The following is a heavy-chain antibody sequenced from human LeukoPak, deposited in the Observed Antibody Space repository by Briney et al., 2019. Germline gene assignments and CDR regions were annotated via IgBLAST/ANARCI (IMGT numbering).Heavy chain of an antibody. CDR1: GGTFSSYA. CDR3: ARAPREGAFDY. D-gene: IGHD3-16*01. V-gene: IGHV1-18*01. CDR2: ISIYNGDT. Sequence: ASVKVSCKASGGTFSSYAISWVRQAPGQGLEWMGWISIYNGDTHFAQRLQGGVSLTTDTSTNTAYMELRSLRSDDTAMYFCARAPREGAFDYWGQGTRVTVSS. J-gene: IGHJ4*02.